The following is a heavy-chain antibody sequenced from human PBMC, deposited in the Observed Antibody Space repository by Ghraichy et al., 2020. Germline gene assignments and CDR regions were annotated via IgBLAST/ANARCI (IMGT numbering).Heavy chain of an antibody. CDR2: IYYSGST. CDR1: GGSISSYY. J-gene: IGHJ4*02. V-gene: IGHV4-59*01. Sequence: SETLSLTCTVSGGSISSYYWSWIRQPPGKGLEWIGYIYYSGSTNYNPSLKSRVTISVDTSKNQFSLKLSSVTAADTAVYYCARTTLGVVGATRFDYWGQGTLVTVSS. D-gene: IGHD1-26*01. CDR3: ARTTLGVVGATRFDY.